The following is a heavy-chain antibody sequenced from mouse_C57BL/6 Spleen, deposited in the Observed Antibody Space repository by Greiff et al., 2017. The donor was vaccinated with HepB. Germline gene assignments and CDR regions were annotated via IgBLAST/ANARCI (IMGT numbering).Heavy chain of an antibody. D-gene: IGHD2-4*01. CDR3: EREGYYDYGEDFAY. CDR2: ISYDGSN. Sequence: ESGPGLVKPSQSLSLTCSVTGYSITSGYYWNWIRQFPGNKLEWMGYISYDGSNNYNPSLKNRLSITRDTSKNQFCLKLNSVTTEDTATYYFEREGYYDYGEDFAYWGQGTLVTVSA. V-gene: IGHV3-6*01. J-gene: IGHJ3*01. CDR1: GYSITSGYY.